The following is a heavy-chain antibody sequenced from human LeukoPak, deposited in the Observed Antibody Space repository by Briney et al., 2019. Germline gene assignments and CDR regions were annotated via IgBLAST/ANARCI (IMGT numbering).Heavy chain of an antibody. CDR1: GYTFTSYG. CDR2: ISAYNGNT. CDR3: ARDPLYCSSTSCYSGPLWFDP. J-gene: IGHJ5*02. D-gene: IGHD2-2*01. Sequence: ASVKVPCKASGYTFTSYGISWVRQAPGQGLEWMGWISAYNGNTNYAQKLQGRVTMTTDTSTSTAYMELRSLRSDDTAVYYCARDPLYCSSTSCYSGPLWFDPWGQGTLVTVSS. V-gene: IGHV1-18*01.